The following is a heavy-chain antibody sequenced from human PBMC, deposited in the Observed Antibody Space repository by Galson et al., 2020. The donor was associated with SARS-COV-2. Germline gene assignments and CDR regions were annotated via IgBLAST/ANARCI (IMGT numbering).Heavy chain of an antibody. D-gene: IGHD6-13*01. CDR1: GFTFSTYG. CDR3: ARYSSSFAGDF. V-gene: IGHV3-33*01. Sequence: SCAASGFTFSTYGMHWVRQAPGKGLEWVAVIWYDGSNKYYTDSVKGRFTISRDNSKNTLYLQMNSLRAEDTAVYYCARYSSSFAGDFWGQGTLVTVSS. J-gene: IGHJ4*02. CDR2: IWYDGSNK.